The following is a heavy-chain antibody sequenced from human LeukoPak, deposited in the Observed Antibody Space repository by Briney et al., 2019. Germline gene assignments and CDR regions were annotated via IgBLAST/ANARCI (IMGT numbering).Heavy chain of an antibody. CDR3: XXANPVLMVSKYFQH. Sequence: GGSLRLSCAASGFTFSTYAMHWVRQAPGKGLEWVAVISYDGSNKYYADSVKGRFTISRDNSKNTLYLQMNSLRAEDPAVYYCXXANPVLMVSKYFQHWGQGTLVTVSS. CDR1: GFTFSTYA. V-gene: IGHV3-30*04. J-gene: IGHJ1*01. D-gene: IGHD2-8*01. CDR2: ISYDGSNK.